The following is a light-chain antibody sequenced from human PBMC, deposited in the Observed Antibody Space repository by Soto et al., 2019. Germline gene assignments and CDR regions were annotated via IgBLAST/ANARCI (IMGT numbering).Light chain of an antibody. J-gene: IGLJ3*02. CDR2: SNN. CDR3: AAWDDGLSGPV. CDR1: SSNIGSNF. V-gene: IGLV1-47*01. Sequence: QSVLTQPPSASGTPGQRVTISCSGSSSNIGSNFVYWYQQLPGTAPKLLIYSNNQRPSGVPDRISGSKSGTSASLAISGLRSEDEADYYCAAWDDGLSGPVFGGGTKLTVL.